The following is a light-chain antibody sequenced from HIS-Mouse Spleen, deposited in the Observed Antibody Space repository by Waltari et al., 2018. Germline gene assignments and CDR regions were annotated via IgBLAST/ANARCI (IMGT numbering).Light chain of an antibody. CDR3: AAWDDSLNGLV. Sequence: QSVLTQPPSASGTPGQRVTISCSGSSSNIGSNPVNWYQQLPGTAPKLLIYSNNQRPSGVPDRFSGSKSGTSASLAISGLQSEDEADYYCAAWDDSLNGLVFGGGIKLTVL. V-gene: IGLV1-44*01. CDR2: SNN. CDR1: SSNIGSNP. J-gene: IGLJ2*01.